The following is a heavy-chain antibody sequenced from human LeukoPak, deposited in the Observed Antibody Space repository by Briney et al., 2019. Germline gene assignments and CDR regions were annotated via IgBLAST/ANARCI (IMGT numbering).Heavy chain of an antibody. Sequence: SETLSLTCAVYGGSFSGYYWSWIRQPPGKGLEWMGEINHSGSTNYNPSLKSRVTIPVDTSKNQFSLKLSSVTAADTAVYYCARKRGSWYLGHNWFDPWGQGTLVTVSS. J-gene: IGHJ5*02. V-gene: IGHV4-34*01. CDR2: INHSGST. D-gene: IGHD6-13*01. CDR1: GGSFSGYY. CDR3: ARKRGSWYLGHNWFDP.